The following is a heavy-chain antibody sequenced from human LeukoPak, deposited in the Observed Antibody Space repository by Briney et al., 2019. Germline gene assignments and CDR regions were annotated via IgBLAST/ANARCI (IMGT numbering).Heavy chain of an antibody. Sequence: ASVKVSCKASGGTFSSYAISWVRQAPGQGFEWMGGFIPIFGTANYARNFQGRVMITADESTSTAYMELFSLRSDDTAVYYCARSPPGLIYMDVWGKGTTVSVSS. D-gene: IGHD2-8*01. J-gene: IGHJ6*03. CDR2: FIPIFGTA. V-gene: IGHV1-69*01. CDR1: GGTFSSYA. CDR3: ARSPPGLIYMDV.